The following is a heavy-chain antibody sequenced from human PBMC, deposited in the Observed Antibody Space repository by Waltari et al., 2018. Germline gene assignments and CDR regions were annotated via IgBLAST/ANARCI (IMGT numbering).Heavy chain of an antibody. CDR3: ARDRYYDFWSGYYTGRDYYYGMDV. V-gene: IGHV4-59*01. J-gene: IGHJ6*02. CDR2: IYYSGST. Sequence: QVQLQESGPGLVKPSETLSLTCTVSGGSISSYYWSWIRQPPGKGLEWIGYIYYSGSTNYTPSLKSRVTISVDTSKNQFSLKLSSVTAADTAVYYCARDRYYDFWSGYYTGRDYYYGMDVWGQGTTVTVSS. D-gene: IGHD3-3*01. CDR1: GGSISSYY.